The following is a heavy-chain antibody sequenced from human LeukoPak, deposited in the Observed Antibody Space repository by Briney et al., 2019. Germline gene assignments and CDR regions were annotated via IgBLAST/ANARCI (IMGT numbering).Heavy chain of an antibody. V-gene: IGHV1-69*05. CDR2: IIPIFGTA. CDR3: ARDRAPVLRFLERPYNWFDP. J-gene: IGHJ5*02. Sequence: VASVKVSCKASGGTFSSYAISWVRQAPRQGLEWMGGIIPIFGTANYAQKFQGRVTITTDESTSTAYMELSSLRSEDTAVYYCARDRAPVLRFLERPYNWFDPWGQGTLVTVSS. D-gene: IGHD3-3*01. CDR1: GGTFSSYA.